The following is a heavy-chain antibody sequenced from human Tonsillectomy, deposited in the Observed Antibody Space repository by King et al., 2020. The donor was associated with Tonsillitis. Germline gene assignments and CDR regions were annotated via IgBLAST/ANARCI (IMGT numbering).Heavy chain of an antibody. J-gene: IGHJ5*02. Sequence: QLVQSGGGLVKPGGSLRLSCAASGFTFSSYSMNWVRQAPGKGLEWVSSISSSSSYIYYADSVKGRFTISRDNAKNSLYLQINSLRAEDTAVYYCARASIAAGDGPGGDWFDPWGQGTLVTVSS. D-gene: IGHD6-13*01. CDR1: GFTFSSYS. CDR3: ARASIAAGDGPGGDWFDP. V-gene: IGHV3-21*01. CDR2: ISSSSSYI.